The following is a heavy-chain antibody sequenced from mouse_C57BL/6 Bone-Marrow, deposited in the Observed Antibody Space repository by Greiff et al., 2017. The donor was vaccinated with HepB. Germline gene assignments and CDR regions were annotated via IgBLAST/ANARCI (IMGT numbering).Heavy chain of an antibody. Sequence: EVQRVESGGGLVQPGGSLSLSCAASGFTFTDCYMSWVRPPPGKALEWLGFIRNNANGYTTEYSASVKGRFTISRDNSQSILYLQMKALRAEDSATYYCARYASITASNFDYWGQGTTLTVSS. CDR1: GFTFTDCY. J-gene: IGHJ2*01. CDR2: IRNNANGYTT. D-gene: IGHD1-3*01. V-gene: IGHV7-3*01. CDR3: ARYASITASNFDY.